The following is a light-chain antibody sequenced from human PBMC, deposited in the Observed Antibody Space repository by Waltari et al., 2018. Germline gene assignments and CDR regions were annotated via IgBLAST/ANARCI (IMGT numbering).Light chain of an antibody. Sequence: DIVMTQSPDSLAVSLGERATINCKSSQSVLFSSNNRNYLAWYQQKPGQSPKLVLYWASTRESGVPARFRGSGSATDFTLTISSLQAEDVAVYYCQQYYSSPFTFGPGTKLEIK. V-gene: IGKV4-1*01. CDR2: WAS. J-gene: IGKJ3*01. CDR3: QQYYSSPFT. CDR1: QSVLFSSNNRNY.